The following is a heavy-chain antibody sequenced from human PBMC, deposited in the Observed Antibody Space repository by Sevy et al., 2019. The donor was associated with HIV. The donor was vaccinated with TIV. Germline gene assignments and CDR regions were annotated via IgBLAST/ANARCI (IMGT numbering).Heavy chain of an antibody. CDR3: AGGGGSGWYYFDS. CDR1: GGTISRDG. V-gene: IGHV1-69*13. J-gene: IGHJ4*02. CDR2: IISFFDMT. D-gene: IGHD6-19*01. Sequence: ASVKVSCKASGGTISRDGISWVRQAPGQGLEWMGGIISFFDMTNYAQKFQGRVTISADESTSTVYMEVSKLRFEDRAVDYCAGGGGSGWYYFDSWGQGTLVTVSS.